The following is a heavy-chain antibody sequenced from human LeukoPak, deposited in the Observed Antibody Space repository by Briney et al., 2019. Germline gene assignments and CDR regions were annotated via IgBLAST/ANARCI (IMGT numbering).Heavy chain of an antibody. D-gene: IGHD2-15*01. CDR3: AKDELHRSGGSCYDY. J-gene: IGHJ4*02. CDR1: GFTFSSYE. V-gene: IGHV3-48*03. Sequence: GGSLRLSCAASGFTFSSYEMDWVRQAPGKGLEWLSYISSSGSTIYYADSLKGRFTISRDNSKNTLYLQMNSLRAEDTAVYYCAKDELHRSGGSCYDYWGQGTLVTVSS. CDR2: ISSSGSTI.